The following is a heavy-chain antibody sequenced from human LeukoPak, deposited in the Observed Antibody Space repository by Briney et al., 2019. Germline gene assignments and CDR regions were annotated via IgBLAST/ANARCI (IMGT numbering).Heavy chain of an antibody. CDR2: ISGSGGST. V-gene: IGHV3-23*01. J-gene: IGHJ4*02. CDR3: AKPPTWLQLVPY. Sequence: GGSLRLSCAASGFTFSSYAMSWVRQAPGKGLEWVSAISGSGGSTYYADPVKGRFTISRDNSKNTLYLQMNSLRAEDTAVYYCAKPPTWLQLVPYWGQGTLVTVSS. D-gene: IGHD6-13*01. CDR1: GFTFSSYA.